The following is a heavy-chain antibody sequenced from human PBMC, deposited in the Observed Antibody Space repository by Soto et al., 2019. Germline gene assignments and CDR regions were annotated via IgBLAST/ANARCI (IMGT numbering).Heavy chain of an antibody. CDR1: GLTFYNYA. CDR3: AKGPDQGYDFCFFDC. V-gene: IGHV3-23*01. D-gene: IGHD3-16*01. J-gene: IGHJ4*02. CDR2: ISASGAST. Sequence: GGSLRLSCAASGLTFYNYAINWVRQAPGKGLEWVSAISASGASTYYADSVRGRFTISRDISQNTLYLQMNSLRADDTAVYYCAKGPDQGYDFCFFDCWGQGTLVTVSS.